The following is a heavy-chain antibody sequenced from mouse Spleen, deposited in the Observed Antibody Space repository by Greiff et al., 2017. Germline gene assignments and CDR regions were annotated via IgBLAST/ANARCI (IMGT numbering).Heavy chain of an antibody. CDR2: IDPNSGGT. Sequence: QVQLQQPGAELVKPGASVKLSCKASGYTFTSYWMHWVKQRPGRGLEWIGRIDPNSGGTKYNEKFKSKATLTVDKSSSTAYMQLSSLTSEDSAVYYCASPITTVVAYYYAMDYWGQGTSVTVSS. J-gene: IGHJ4*01. CDR1: GYTFTSYW. D-gene: IGHD1-1*01. V-gene: IGHV1-62-3*01. CDR3: ASPITTVVAYYYAMDY.